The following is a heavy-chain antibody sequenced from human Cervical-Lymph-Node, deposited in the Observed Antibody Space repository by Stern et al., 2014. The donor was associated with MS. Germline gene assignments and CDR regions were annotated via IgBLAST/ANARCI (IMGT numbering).Heavy chain of an antibody. V-gene: IGHV4-31*03. D-gene: IGHD3-3*02. Sequence: QMQLVQSGPGLVKPLQTLSLTCTVSGGSVSSGGYFWNWIRQHPGKGLEWIGHVYYSGSIAYNPSLKRRVTISVDTSKNQFSLRLRSVTAADTAVYYCARNPALWYFDLWGRGTLAAVSS. CDR1: GGSVSSGGYF. CDR2: VYYSGSI. J-gene: IGHJ2*01. CDR3: ARNPALWYFDL.